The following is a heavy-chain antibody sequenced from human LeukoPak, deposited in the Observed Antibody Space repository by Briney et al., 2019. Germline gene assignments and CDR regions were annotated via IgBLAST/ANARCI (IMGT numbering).Heavy chain of an antibody. CDR2: ISAYNGNT. J-gene: IGHJ4*02. Sequence: ASVKVSRKASGYTFIRYGISWVRQAPGQGLEWMGWISAYNGNTKNVQRVQDRVTMTTDTSTSTAYMELRSLRSDDTAVYYCARDYSGTYFDSWGQGTLVTVSS. CDR3: ARDYSGTYFDS. D-gene: IGHD1-26*01. V-gene: IGHV1-18*01. CDR1: GYTFIRYG.